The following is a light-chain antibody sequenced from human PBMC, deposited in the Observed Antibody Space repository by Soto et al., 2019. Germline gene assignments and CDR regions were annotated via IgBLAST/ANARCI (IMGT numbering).Light chain of an antibody. CDR3: QQYYSYPPVT. Sequence: AIRMTQSPSSFSASTGDRVTITCRASQGISSYLAWYQQKPGKAPKLLIYAASTLQSGVPSRFSGSGSGTDFTLTISCLQSEDFATYYCQQYYSYPPVTFGPGTKVHIK. CDR1: QGISSY. J-gene: IGKJ3*01. V-gene: IGKV1-8*01. CDR2: AAS.